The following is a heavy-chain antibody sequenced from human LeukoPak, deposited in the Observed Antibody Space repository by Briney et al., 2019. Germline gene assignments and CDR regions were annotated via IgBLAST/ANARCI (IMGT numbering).Heavy chain of an antibody. D-gene: IGHD1-1*01. Sequence: GGSLRLSCAASGFTFTSYAMSWGRQAPGKGLEWVSAISAGGENTDYADSVKGRFTISRDNARNSLYLQMNSLRDEDTAVYYYARDRPGTTDYWGQGTLVTVSS. J-gene: IGHJ4*02. V-gene: IGHV3-23*01. CDR1: GFTFTSYA. CDR3: ARDRPGTTDY. CDR2: ISAGGENT.